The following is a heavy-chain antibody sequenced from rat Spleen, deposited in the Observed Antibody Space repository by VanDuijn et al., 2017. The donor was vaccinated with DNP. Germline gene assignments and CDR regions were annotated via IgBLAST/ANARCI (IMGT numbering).Heavy chain of an antibody. Sequence: EVQVLESGGGLVQPGNSLKLSCATSGFTFSSAWMYWYRQFPDKRLEWVARIKAKSNNYATDYTDSVKGRITISRDDSKSSIYLQMNNLKEEDTAIYYCAAPSYWGQGVMVTVSS. CDR3: AAPSY. J-gene: IGHJ2*01. V-gene: IGHV6-6*01. CDR1: GFTFSSAW. CDR2: IKAKSNNYAT.